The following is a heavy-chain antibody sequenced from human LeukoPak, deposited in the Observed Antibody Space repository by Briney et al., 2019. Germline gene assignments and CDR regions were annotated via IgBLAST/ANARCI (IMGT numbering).Heavy chain of an antibody. J-gene: IGHJ4*02. CDR2: ITSVVSST. CDR1: GVTFSSYW. D-gene: IGHD2-2*02. Sequence: GRCLRLSCAASGVTFSSYWMHWVRQAPGKGLVWVSRITSVVSSTSYADSVKGRFTITRDNAKNTLYLQMNSMSDEDTAVYYCARAARFCSSTSCYISPFKYWGQGTLVTVSS. CDR3: ARAARFCSSTSCYISPFKY. V-gene: IGHV3-74*01.